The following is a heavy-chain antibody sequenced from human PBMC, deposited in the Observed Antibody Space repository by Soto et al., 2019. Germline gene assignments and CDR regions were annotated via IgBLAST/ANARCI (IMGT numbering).Heavy chain of an antibody. V-gene: IGHV5-51*01. Sequence: GESLKISCQASGYSFWIGWVRQRPGKGLEWMGIIFPADSDTKYSPSFQGQVTISVDQSITTAYLQWSRLKASDTAVYYCAAYNGIYVDYSGQGTLVTVSS. CDR1: GYSFW. CDR2: IFPADSDT. D-gene: IGHD1-26*01. J-gene: IGHJ4*02. CDR3: AAYNGIYVDY.